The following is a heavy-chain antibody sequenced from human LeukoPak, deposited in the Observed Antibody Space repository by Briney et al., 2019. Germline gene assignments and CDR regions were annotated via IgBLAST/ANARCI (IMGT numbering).Heavy chain of an antibody. CDR3: ARATVVPAAMGSGYYYYMDV. CDR1: GGTFISYA. J-gene: IGHJ6*03. CDR2: IIPIFGTA. D-gene: IGHD2-2*01. V-gene: IGHV1-69*05. Sequence: GASVKVSCKASGGTFISYAISWVRQAPGQGLEWMGGIIPIFGTANYAQKFQGRVTITTDESTSTAYMELSSLRSEDTAVYYCARATVVPAAMGSGYYYYMDVWSKGTTVTVSS.